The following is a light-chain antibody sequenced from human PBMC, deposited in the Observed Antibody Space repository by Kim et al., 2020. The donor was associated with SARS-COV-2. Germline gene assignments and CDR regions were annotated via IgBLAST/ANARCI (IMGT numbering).Light chain of an antibody. Sequence: SAAGGDRVTITSRASQDIRNDLGWYQQRPGKAPRLLIFAATALQSRVPSRFSGSGSGTEFILTIDSLQPEDFATYFCQQDHNYPRTFGQGTTVEI. J-gene: IGKJ1*01. CDR1: QDIRND. CDR3: QQDHNYPRT. V-gene: IGKV1-6*01. CDR2: AAT.